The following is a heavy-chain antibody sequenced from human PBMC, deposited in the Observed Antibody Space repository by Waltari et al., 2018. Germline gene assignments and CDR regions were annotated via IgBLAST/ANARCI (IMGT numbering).Heavy chain of an antibody. CDR2: ISSSGYTI. V-gene: IGHV3-48*03. D-gene: IGHD2-21*01. CDR3: ARNSFLDYYHYGMDV. J-gene: IGHJ6*02. CDR1: GLTFSSYE. Sequence: EVKLVESGRGLGKPGGSLSLSCTDSGLTFSSYEMNWVSQAPGKGLEWVSYISSSGYTIYYADSVKGRFTMSRDNAKNSLFLQMNSLRGEDTALYYCARNSFLDYYHYGMDVWGQGTTVIVSS.